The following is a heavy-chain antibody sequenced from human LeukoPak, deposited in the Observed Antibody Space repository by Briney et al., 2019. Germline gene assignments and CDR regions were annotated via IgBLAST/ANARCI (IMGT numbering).Heavy chain of an antibody. CDR2: IYYSGTT. V-gene: IGHV4-39*01. CDR3: ARETQGSCSWY. J-gene: IGHJ4*02. CDR1: GGSISNSYYY. D-gene: IGHD6-13*01. Sequence: PSETLSLTCTVSGGSISNSYYYWGWTRQPPGEALEWIGSIYYSGTTYYKPSLKSRVTISVDTSKNQFSLRLSSVTAADTAVYYCARETQGSCSWYWGRGTLVIVSS.